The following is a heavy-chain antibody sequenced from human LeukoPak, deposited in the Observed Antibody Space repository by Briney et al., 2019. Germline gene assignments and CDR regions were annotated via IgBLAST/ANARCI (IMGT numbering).Heavy chain of an antibody. CDR1: GFTLSSYW. Sequence: PGGSLRLSCAASGFTLSSYWMSWVRQAPGKGLEWVAIIKEDGSEKYYVDSVEGRFTISRDNAKNSLYLHMNSLTAEDTAMYYCARDWVAGVPFDAFDIWGQGTMVSVSS. CDR3: ARDWVAGVPFDAFDI. J-gene: IGHJ3*02. V-gene: IGHV3-7*01. CDR2: IKEDGSEK. D-gene: IGHD3-10*01.